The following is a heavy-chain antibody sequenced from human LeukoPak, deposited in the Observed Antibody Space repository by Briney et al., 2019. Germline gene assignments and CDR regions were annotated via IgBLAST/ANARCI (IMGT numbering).Heavy chain of an antibody. CDR3: ARVASGYCSGGSCEDGMDV. V-gene: IGHV1-69*06. J-gene: IGHJ6*02. CDR2: IIPIFGTA. CDR1: GGTFSSYA. Sequence: GASVKVSCKASGGTFSSYAISWVRQAPGQGLEWMGGIIPIFGTANYAQKLQGRVTITADKSTSTAYMELSSLRSEDTAVYYCARVASGYCSGGSCEDGMDVWGQGTTVTVSS. D-gene: IGHD2-15*01.